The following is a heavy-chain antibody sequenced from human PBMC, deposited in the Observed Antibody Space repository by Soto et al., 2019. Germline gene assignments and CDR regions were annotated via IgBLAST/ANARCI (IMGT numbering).Heavy chain of an antibody. CDR3: ARAPSVWSGYYGGAGR. D-gene: IGHD3-3*01. Sequence: QVQLQESGPGLVKPSQTLSLTCTVSGGSISSGDYYWSWIRQPPGKGLEWIGYIYYSGSTYYNPSLKSRVTISVDTSKNQFSLKLSSVTAADTAVYYCARAPSVWSGYYGGAGRWGQGTLVTVSS. CDR1: GGSISSGDYY. CDR2: IYYSGST. J-gene: IGHJ4*02. V-gene: IGHV4-30-4*01.